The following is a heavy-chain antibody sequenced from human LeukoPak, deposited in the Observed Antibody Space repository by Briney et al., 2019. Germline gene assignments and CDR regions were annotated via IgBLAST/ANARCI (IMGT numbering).Heavy chain of an antibody. D-gene: IGHD3-22*01. V-gene: IGHV4-59*11. CDR1: GGSISSHY. CDR2: IYYSGST. CDR3: ARRRITMIVPSYYFDY. Sequence: SETLSLTCTVSGGSISSHYWSWIRQPPGKGVEWIGYIYYSGSTNYNPSLKSRVTISVATSKNQFSLKLSSVTAADTAVYYCARRRITMIVPSYYFDYWGQGTLVTVSS. J-gene: IGHJ4*02.